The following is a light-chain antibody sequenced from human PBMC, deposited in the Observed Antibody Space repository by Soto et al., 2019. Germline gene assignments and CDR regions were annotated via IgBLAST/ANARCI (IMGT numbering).Light chain of an antibody. Sequence: ATQLTQSPASLSASLGDRVIITCRASQDISSALAWFQQKPGKTPKLLISDASTLDSGVPSRFSGSGSGTDFTLTISGMQHEDFAAYYCQQFNAYPLTFGGGTKVGI. CDR1: QDISSA. CDR3: QQFNAYPLT. J-gene: IGKJ4*01. V-gene: IGKV1-13*02. CDR2: DAS.